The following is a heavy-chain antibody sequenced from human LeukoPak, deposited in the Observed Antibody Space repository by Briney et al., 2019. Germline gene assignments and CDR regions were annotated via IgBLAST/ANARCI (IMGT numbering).Heavy chain of an antibody. CDR1: GGSISSYY. CDR3: ARDQDWFDP. V-gene: IGHV4-59*01. Sequence: SETLSLTCTVSGGSISSYYWSWIRQPPGKGLEWIGYIYYSGSTNYNPSLKSRVTISVDTSKNQFSLKLSSVTAADTAVYYCARDQDWFDPWGQGTLATVSS. CDR2: IYYSGST. J-gene: IGHJ5*02.